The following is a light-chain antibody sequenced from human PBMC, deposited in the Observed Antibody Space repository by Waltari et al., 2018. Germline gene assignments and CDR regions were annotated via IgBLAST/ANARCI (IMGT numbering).Light chain of an antibody. V-gene: IGKV1-5*03. Sequence: DIQMTQSPTTMSASVGDKSPINCRASQSISNDLAWYQQKPGKAPKLLIYKASSSGSGVPSRFSGSGSGTEFTLTISSLQPDDSATYYCQQYNTYSSFGQGSKLEI. CDR3: QQYNTYSS. CDR2: KAS. CDR1: QSISND. J-gene: IGKJ2*03.